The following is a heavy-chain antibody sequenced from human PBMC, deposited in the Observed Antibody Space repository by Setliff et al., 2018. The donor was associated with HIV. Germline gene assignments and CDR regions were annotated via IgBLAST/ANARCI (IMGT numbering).Heavy chain of an antibody. CDR1: GHSFHSYA. V-gene: IGHV1-69*13. J-gene: IGHJ4*02. D-gene: IGHD5-12*01. CDR2: IIPLFGSA. Sequence: SVKVSCKASGHSFHSYAFSWVRQAPGQGLEWMGGIIPLFGSANYAQKFQGRVTITADESTSTVYMEVSGLRFEDTAVYYCARDDRAVATILWGQGTLVTVSS. CDR3: ARDDRAVATIL.